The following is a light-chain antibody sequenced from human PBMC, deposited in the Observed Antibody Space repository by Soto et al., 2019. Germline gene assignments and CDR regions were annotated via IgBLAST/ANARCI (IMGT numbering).Light chain of an antibody. J-gene: IGKJ4*01. CDR3: QQRSNWPRALT. V-gene: IGKV3-11*01. CDR1: QSVSSTY. Sequence: EIVLTQSPGTLSLSPGERATLSCRASQSVSSTYLAWYQQKPGQAPRLLIYDASNRATGIPARFSGSGSGTDFTLTISSLEPEDFAVYYCQQRSNWPRALTFSGGTKVDIK. CDR2: DAS.